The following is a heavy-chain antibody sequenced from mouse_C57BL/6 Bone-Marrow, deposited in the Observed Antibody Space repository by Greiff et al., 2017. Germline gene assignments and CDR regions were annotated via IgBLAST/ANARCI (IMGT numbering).Heavy chain of an antibody. CDR3: ARRAVVVPSAMDY. CDR2: IYPRDGST. CDR1: GYTFTSYD. V-gene: IGHV1-85*01. J-gene: IGHJ4*01. Sequence: QVQLKESGPELVKPGASVKLSCKASGYTFTSYDINWVKQRPGQGREWIGGIYPRDGSTKYNEKFKGKATLTVDTSSSTAYVALHSLTSADSAVYFCARRAVVVPSAMDYWGQGTSVTVSS. D-gene: IGHD1-1*01.